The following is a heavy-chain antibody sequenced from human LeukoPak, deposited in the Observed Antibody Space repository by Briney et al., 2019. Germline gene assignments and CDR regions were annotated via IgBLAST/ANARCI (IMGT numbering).Heavy chain of an antibody. CDR2: IYTSGST. Sequence: SETLSLTCTVSGGSISSGLYYWSWIRQPAGKGLEWIGRIYTSGSTNYNPSLKSRVTISVDTSKNQFSLRLSSVTAADTAVYYCARASYSYDINGWVPFDYWGQGTLVTVSS. J-gene: IGHJ4*02. D-gene: IGHD3-22*01. CDR1: GGSISSGLYY. V-gene: IGHV4-61*02. CDR3: ARASYSYDINGWVPFDY.